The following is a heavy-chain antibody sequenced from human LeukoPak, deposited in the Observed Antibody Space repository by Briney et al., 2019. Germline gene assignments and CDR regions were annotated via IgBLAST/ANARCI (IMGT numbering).Heavy chain of an antibody. J-gene: IGHJ4*02. CDR2: IIPILGIA. Sequence: ASVKVSCKASGGTFSSYAISWVRQVPGQGLEWMGRIIPILGIANYAQKFQGRVTITADKSTSTAYMELSSLRSEDTAVYYCAREGPTYYYDSSGPFDYWGQGTLVTVSS. V-gene: IGHV1-69*04. D-gene: IGHD3-22*01. CDR3: AREGPTYYYDSSGPFDY. CDR1: GGTFSSYA.